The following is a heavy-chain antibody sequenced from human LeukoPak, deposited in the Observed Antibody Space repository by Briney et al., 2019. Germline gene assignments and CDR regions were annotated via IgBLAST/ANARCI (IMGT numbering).Heavy chain of an antibody. CDR3: ASGRHDFVH. D-gene: IGHD3-16*01. J-gene: IGHJ4*01. CDR1: GFAFTTYW. V-gene: IGHV3-7*01. Sequence: GGSLRLSCSASGFAFTTYWMTWVRQAPGKGLEWVVNINLDGSEVHYVDSLKDRFTISRGNARDSLYLQMNSLRAEDTAVYYCASGRHDFVHWGHGTLVTVSS. CDR2: INLDGSEV.